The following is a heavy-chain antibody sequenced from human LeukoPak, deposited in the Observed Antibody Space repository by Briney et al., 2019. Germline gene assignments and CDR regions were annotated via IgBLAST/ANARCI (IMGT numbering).Heavy chain of an antibody. Sequence: GGSLRLSCAASGFTFSSYSMNGVRQAPGKGLEWVSYISSSGSTIYYADSLRGRFTISRDNAKNSLYLQMNSLRDEDTAVYYCAREAGTSQGSSWIRLYYFDYWGQGTLVTVSS. CDR1: GFTFSSYS. J-gene: IGHJ4*02. D-gene: IGHD6-13*01. CDR3: AREAGTSQGSSWIRLYYFDY. V-gene: IGHV3-48*02. CDR2: ISSSGSTI.